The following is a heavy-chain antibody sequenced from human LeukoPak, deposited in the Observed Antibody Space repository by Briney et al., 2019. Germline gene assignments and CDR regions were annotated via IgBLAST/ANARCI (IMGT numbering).Heavy chain of an antibody. CDR2: IYYSEST. V-gene: IGHV4-30-4*08. CDR1: GGSISSGDYY. Sequence: SQTLSLTCTVFGGSISSGDYYWSWIRQPPGKGLEWIEYIYYSESTYYNPSLKSRVTISVDTSKNQFSLKLSSVTAADTAVYYCARGLYYYEGDWGQGTLVTVSS. CDR3: ARGLYYYEGD. D-gene: IGHD3-22*01. J-gene: IGHJ4*02.